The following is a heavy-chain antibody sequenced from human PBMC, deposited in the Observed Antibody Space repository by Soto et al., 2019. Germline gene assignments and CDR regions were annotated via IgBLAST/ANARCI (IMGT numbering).Heavy chain of an antibody. J-gene: IGHJ3*02. CDR2: ISGSGGST. V-gene: IGHV3-23*01. Sequence: GGSLRLSCAASGFTFSSYAMSWVRQAPWKGLEWVSAISGSGGSTYYADSVKGRFTISRDNSKNTLYLQMNSLSAEDKAVYYWAKDGGRPDSGSYYAFDIWGQGTMVTVSS. CDR1: GFTFSSYA. CDR3: AKDGGRPDSGSYYAFDI. D-gene: IGHD1-26*01.